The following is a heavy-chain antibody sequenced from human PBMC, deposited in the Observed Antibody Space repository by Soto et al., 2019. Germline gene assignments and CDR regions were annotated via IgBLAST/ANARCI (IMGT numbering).Heavy chain of an antibody. CDR1: GYTFTSYG. J-gene: IGHJ4*02. CDR3: ARGEMFFDS. V-gene: IGHV1-18*01. D-gene: IGHD1-26*01. CDR2: ISAYSGNT. Sequence: QVQLVQSGAEVKKPGASVKVPCKASGYTFTSYGISWVRQAPGQGVEWMGWISAYSGNTKYGQKFPGRVTMTTDILTSTAYMALRSLRSDDTAVYYCARGEMFFDSWGQGTLVTVSS.